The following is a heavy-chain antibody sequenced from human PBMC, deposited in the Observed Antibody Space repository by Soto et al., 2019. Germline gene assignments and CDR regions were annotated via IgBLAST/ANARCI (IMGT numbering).Heavy chain of an antibody. V-gene: IGHV4-31*03. CDR3: ARDGLLTVTTGWYFDL. CDR1: GGSIGSGGHY. Sequence: QVQLQESGPGLVKPSQTLSLSCTVSGGSIGSGGHYWSWLRQRPGKGLEWIAYIYYSGGTFYNPSLKSRVTISVDTSKNQLSLRLTSVTAADTAVYYCARDGLLTVTTGWYFDLWGRGTLVTVSS. J-gene: IGHJ2*01. CDR2: IYYSGGT. D-gene: IGHD2-21*02.